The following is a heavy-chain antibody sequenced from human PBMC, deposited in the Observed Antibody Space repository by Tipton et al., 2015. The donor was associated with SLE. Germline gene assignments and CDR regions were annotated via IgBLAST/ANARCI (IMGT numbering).Heavy chain of an antibody. CDR3: ARDRWGVIKGGDDAFDI. D-gene: IGHD2-21*01. CDR2: IYHSGST. V-gene: IGHV4-4*02. Sequence: TLSLTCTVSGGSISSGDYYWSWVRQPPGKGLEWIGEIYHSGSTNYNPSLKSRVTISVDKSKNQFSLKLSSVTAADTAVYYCARDRWGVIKGGDDAFDIWGQGTMVTVSS. CDR1: GGSISSGDYY. J-gene: IGHJ3*02.